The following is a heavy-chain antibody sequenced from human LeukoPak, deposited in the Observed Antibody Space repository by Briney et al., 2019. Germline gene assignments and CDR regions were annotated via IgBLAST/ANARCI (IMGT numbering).Heavy chain of an antibody. Sequence: ASETLSLTCTVSNYSIRSADYWGWIRQPPGRGLEWIGNIYHTGSTYYNPSLKSRVTISIDTSKNQFSLKLSSVTAADTAVYYCARISSGWPDYWGQGTLVTVSS. V-gene: IGHV4-38-2*02. J-gene: IGHJ4*02. CDR3: ARISSGWPDY. CDR2: IYHTGST. D-gene: IGHD6-19*01. CDR1: NYSIRSADY.